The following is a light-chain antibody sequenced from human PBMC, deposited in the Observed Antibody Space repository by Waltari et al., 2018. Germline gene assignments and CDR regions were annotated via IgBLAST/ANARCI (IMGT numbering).Light chain of an antibody. J-gene: IGKJ1*01. V-gene: IGKV3-20*01. CDR1: QRVSRT. Sequence: EIVLTQSPGTLSLSPGDKATLSCRASQRVSRTFAWYKQKPGQAPSLLIYGASIRATGIPDRFSGSGSGTDYSLTISRLEPEDFAVYYCQQYVTLPVTFGQGTKVEIK. CDR3: QQYVTLPVT. CDR2: GAS.